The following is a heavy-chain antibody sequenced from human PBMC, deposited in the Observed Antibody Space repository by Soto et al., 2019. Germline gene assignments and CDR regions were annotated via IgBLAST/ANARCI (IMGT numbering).Heavy chain of an antibody. CDR2: MNPNSGNT. CDR1: GYTFTSYD. CDR3: AVLGYSSGWYGGDWFDP. Sequence: GASVKVSCKASGYTFTSYDINWVRQATGQGLEWMGWMNPNSGNTGYAQKFQGRVTMTRNTSISTAYMELSSLGSEDTAVYYCAVLGYSSGWYGGDWFDPWGQGTLVTVSS. V-gene: IGHV1-8*01. J-gene: IGHJ5*02. D-gene: IGHD6-19*01.